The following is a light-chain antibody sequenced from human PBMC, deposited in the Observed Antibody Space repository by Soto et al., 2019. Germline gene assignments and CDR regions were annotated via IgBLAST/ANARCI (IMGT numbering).Light chain of an antibody. V-gene: IGKV1-12*01. J-gene: IGKJ4*01. CDR3: QQGNRFPLT. Sequence: DIQMTQSPSSVSASVGDRVTITCRASQAITSYFAWYQQKPGKAPNLLIYTTSSLQSGVPSRFSGSGSGTYFTLTISNLEPEDFATYYCQQGNRFPLTFGGGTKVEIK. CDR1: QAITSY. CDR2: TTS.